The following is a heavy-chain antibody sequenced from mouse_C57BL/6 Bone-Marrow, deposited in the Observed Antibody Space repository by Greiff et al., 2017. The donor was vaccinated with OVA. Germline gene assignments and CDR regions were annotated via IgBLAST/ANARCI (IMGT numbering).Heavy chain of an antibody. D-gene: IGHD1-1*01. Sequence: QVQLQQSGAELVRPGASVTLSCKASGYTFTDYEMHWVKQTPVHGLEWIGAIDPETGGTAYNQKFKGKAILTADKSSSTAYMELRSLTSEDSAVDYCTRPHYYGSSYHFDYWGQGTTLTVSS. CDR2: IDPETGGT. CDR3: TRPHYYGSSYHFDY. V-gene: IGHV1-15*01. CDR1: GYTFTDYE. J-gene: IGHJ2*01.